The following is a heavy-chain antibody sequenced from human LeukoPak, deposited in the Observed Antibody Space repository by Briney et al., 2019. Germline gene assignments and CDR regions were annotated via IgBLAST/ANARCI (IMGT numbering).Heavy chain of an antibody. J-gene: IGHJ4*02. V-gene: IGHV3-9*01. CDR1: GFTFDDYA. Sequence: GGSLRLSCAASGFTFDDYAMHWVRQAPGKGLEWVSGISWNSGSIGYADSVEGRFTISRDNAKNSLYLQVNSLRAEDTALYYCAKGNLGYYYDSSGYSEYYFDYWGQGTLVTVSS. CDR2: ISWNSGSI. D-gene: IGHD3-22*01. CDR3: AKGNLGYYYDSSGYSEYYFDY.